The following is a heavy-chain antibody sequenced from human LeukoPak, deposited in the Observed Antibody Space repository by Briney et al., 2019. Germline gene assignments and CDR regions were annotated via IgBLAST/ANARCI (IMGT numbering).Heavy chain of an antibody. V-gene: IGHV3-15*01. J-gene: IGHJ5*01. CDR1: GFTFSNAW. D-gene: IGHD6-19*01. CDR2: VKSKSDGGTT. CDR3: TTDLSIVAGTFDF. Sequence: GGSLRLSCAASGFTFSNAWMNWVRQAPGKGPEWVGRVKSKSDGGTTDYAAPVKGRFTISRDDSENTLYLQLNSLKAEDTAVYYCTTDLSIVAGTFDFWGQGTLVTVSS.